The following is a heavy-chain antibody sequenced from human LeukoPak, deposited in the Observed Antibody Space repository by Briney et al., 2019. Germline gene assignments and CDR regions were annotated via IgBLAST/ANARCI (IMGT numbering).Heavy chain of an antibody. CDR3: ATGLKYQLPFHFDY. Sequence: ASVKVSCKVSGYTLTQLSMHWVRQAPGKGLEWMGGFDPEDGETIYAQKFQGRVTVTEDTSTDTAYMELSSLRSEDTAVYYCATGLKYQLPFHFDYWGQGTLVTVSS. CDR2: FDPEDGET. V-gene: IGHV1-24*01. J-gene: IGHJ4*02. CDR1: GYTLTQLS. D-gene: IGHD2-2*01.